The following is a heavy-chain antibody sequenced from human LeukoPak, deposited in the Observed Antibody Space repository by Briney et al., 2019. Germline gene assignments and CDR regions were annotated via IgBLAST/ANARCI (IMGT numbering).Heavy chain of an antibody. D-gene: IGHD5-24*01. Sequence: ASVKVSCKASGYXFTAYYIHWVRQAPGQGLEWMGWITPNSGGTNYAQNFQGRVTMTRDTSISTAYMELSSLRSDYTALYYCAKGFSSAYNSYDAFDIWGQGTMVSVSS. J-gene: IGHJ3*02. CDR1: GYXFTAYY. CDR2: ITPNSGGT. CDR3: AKGFSSAYNSYDAFDI. V-gene: IGHV1-2*02.